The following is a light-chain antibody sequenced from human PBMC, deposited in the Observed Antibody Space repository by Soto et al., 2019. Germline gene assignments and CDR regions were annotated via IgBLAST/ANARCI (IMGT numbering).Light chain of an antibody. CDR2: DVS. CDR1: SSDVGSYNY. Sequence: QSGMSQPASVSGSPGQSITISCTGTSSDVGSYNYVSWYQQHPGKAPKLIIYDVSNRPSGVSDRFSGSKSGNTASLTISGLQTEDEADYYCSSCTTSSALHVFGTGTKVTVL. CDR3: SSCTTSSALHV. V-gene: IGLV2-14*03. J-gene: IGLJ1*01.